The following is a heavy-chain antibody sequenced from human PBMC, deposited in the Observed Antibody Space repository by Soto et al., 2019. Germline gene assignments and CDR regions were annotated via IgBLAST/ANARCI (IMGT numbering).Heavy chain of an antibody. CDR2: MNPHSGNT. D-gene: IGHD4-17*01. J-gene: IGHJ3*02. CDR3: ARGNGDYVSGAFDT. V-gene: IGHV1-8*01. Sequence: QVQLVQSGAEVKKPGASVKVSCKASGYTFTSYDINWVRQATGQGLEWMGWMNPHSGNTGHAQRFQGRVTMTRNTSISTDYMELSSLRSEDTAVYYCARGNGDYVSGAFDTWGQGTMVTVSS. CDR1: GYTFTSYD.